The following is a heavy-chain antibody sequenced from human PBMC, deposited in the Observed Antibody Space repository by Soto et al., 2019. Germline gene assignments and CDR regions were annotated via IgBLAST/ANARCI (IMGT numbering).Heavy chain of an antibody. Sequence: GGSLRLSCAASGLTFKSTAMSWVRQAPGKGLEWVSSIRGDGGDTSYADSVKGRFTMSRDKSKSMLYLQMSSLRAEDTAVYYCAKLVNSDSDYWGQGTLVTVSS. CDR3: AKLVNSDSDY. CDR2: IRGDGGDT. CDR1: GLTFKSTA. V-gene: IGHV3-23*01. D-gene: IGHD3-16*02. J-gene: IGHJ4*02.